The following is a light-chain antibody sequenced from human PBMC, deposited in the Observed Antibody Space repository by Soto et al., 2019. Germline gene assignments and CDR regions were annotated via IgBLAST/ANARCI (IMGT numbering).Light chain of an antibody. V-gene: IGLV1-40*01. Sequence: QSVLTQPPSVSGAPGQRVTISCTGTSSDIGAGYDVHWFQQVPGAAPKLLIYGTANRPSGVPDRISGSKSDTSASLAITGLQAEDEADYFCQSYDSSLGGYVFGTGTKVTVL. CDR2: GTA. J-gene: IGLJ1*01. CDR1: SSDIGAGYD. CDR3: QSYDSSLGGYV.